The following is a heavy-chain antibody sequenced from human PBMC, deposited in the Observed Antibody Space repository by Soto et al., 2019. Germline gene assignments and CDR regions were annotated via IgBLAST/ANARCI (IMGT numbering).Heavy chain of an antibody. Sequence: ASVKVSCKASGYTFTSYCISWVLQAPGQGLEWMGWISAYNGNTNYAQKLQGRVTMTTDTSTSTAYMELRSLRSDDTAVYYCARDQYYDFWSGSYYYGMDVWGQGTTVTVSS. CDR2: ISAYNGNT. CDR3: ARDQYYDFWSGSYYYGMDV. V-gene: IGHV1-18*04. D-gene: IGHD3-3*01. CDR1: GYTFTSYC. J-gene: IGHJ6*02.